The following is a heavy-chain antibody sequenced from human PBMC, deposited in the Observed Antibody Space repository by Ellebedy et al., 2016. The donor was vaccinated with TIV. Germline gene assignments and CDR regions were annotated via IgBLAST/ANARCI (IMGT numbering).Heavy chain of an antibody. J-gene: IGHJ4*02. CDR1: GFTFSSYS. D-gene: IGHD5-18*01. CDR2: ISSSSSYI. V-gene: IGHV3-21*01. CDR3: ARDPRYSYAATLGY. Sequence: GGSLRLXXAASGFTFSSYSMNWVRQAPGKGLEWVSSISSSSSYIYYADSVKGRFTISRDNAKNSLYLQMNSLRAEDTAVYYCARDPRYSYAATLGYWGQGTLVTVSS.